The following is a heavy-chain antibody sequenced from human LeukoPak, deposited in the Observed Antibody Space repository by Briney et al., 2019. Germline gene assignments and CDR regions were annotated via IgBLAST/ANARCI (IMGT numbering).Heavy chain of an antibody. D-gene: IGHD6-13*01. CDR3: ARAGAIATVHLDLDH. J-gene: IGHJ4*02. Sequence: SGTLSLTCTVAGASISTHYWSWIRQPPEKGPEWIGDFYFSGSTNYNPSLKSRATISGDTSKNQFSLNLKSVTAADTAVYYCARAGAIATVHLDLDHWGRGTQVTVSS. V-gene: IGHV4-59*11. CDR1: GASISTHY. CDR2: FYFSGST.